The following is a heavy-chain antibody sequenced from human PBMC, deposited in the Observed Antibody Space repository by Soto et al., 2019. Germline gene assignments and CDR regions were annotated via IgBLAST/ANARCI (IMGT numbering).Heavy chain of an antibody. V-gene: IGHV4-38-2*02. D-gene: IGHD1-26*01. CDR3: ARAKVGKTFFDN. CDR1: GFALSLGYY. Sequence: SETLSLTCNVSGFALSLGYYWSWVRQPPGKGLECIGSIYPSVSSYHNPSLESRLTLSIDTSKNQFTLKLASVTAADTDLYYCARAKVGKTFFDNWGQGTQVTVSS. CDR2: IYPSVSS. J-gene: IGHJ4*02.